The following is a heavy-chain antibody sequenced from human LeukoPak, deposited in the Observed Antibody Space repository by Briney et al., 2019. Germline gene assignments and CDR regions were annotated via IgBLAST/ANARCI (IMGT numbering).Heavy chain of an antibody. CDR1: GFTFSSYA. CDR2: ISSNGGST. J-gene: IGHJ4*02. V-gene: IGHV3-64D*06. CDR3: AKWGTGNSYFDY. Sequence: GGSLRPSCAASGFTFSSYAMHWVRQAPGKGLEYVSAISSNGGSTYYADSVKGRFTISRDNSKNTLYLQMSSLRAEDTAVYYCAKWGTGNSYFDYWGQGTLVTVSS. D-gene: IGHD4-23*01.